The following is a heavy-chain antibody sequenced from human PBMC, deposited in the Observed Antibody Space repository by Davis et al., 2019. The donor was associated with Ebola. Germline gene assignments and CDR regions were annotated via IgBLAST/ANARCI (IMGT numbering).Heavy chain of an antibody. V-gene: IGHV3-23*01. J-gene: IGHJ4*02. D-gene: IGHD6-19*01. CDR3: AKGDSSGWLADY. CDR1: GFTFSSYA. CDR2: ISGSGGST. Sequence: GESLKISCAASGFTFSSYAMSWVRQAPGKGLEWVSAISGSGGSTYYADSVKGRFTISRDNSKNTLYLQMNSLRAEDTAVYYCAKGDSSGWLADYWGQGTLVTVSS.